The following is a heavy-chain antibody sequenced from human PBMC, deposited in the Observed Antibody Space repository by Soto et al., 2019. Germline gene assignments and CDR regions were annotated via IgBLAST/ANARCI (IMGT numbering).Heavy chain of an antibody. CDR3: ARVVAVYSNWFAP. Sequence: ASVKVSCKASGGTFSSYAISWVRQAPGQGLEWMGGIIPIFGTANYAQKFQGRVTITADESTSTAYMELSSLRSEDTAVYYCARVVAVYSNWFAPWGQGTLVTVSS. V-gene: IGHV1-69*13. CDR1: GGTFSSYA. J-gene: IGHJ5*02. CDR2: IIPIFGTA. D-gene: IGHD2-15*01.